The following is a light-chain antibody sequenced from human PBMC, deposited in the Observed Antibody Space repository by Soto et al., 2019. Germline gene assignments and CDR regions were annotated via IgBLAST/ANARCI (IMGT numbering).Light chain of an antibody. Sequence: DIPMTQSPSSLSASVGDRVTITCRASQSISSYLNRYQQKPGKAPNLLIYAASTLQIGVPSRFSGSGSGTDFTLTISSLQPEDFATYYCQQRYSISGFTFGPGTKVDIK. CDR3: QQRYSISGFT. J-gene: IGKJ3*01. CDR1: QSISSY. V-gene: IGKV1-39*01. CDR2: AAS.